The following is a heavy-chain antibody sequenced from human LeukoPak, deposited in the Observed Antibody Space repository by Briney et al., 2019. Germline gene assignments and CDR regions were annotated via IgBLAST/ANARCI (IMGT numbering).Heavy chain of an antibody. J-gene: IGHJ4*02. CDR3: ARVLRLRFSPYIFDY. D-gene: IGHD4-17*01. V-gene: IGHV4-34*01. CDR1: GGSFSGYH. Sequence: SETLSLTCAVYGGSFSGYHWSWIRQPPGKGLEWIGEINHSGSTNYNPSLKSRVTISVDTSKNQFSLKLSSVTAADTAVYYCARVLRLRFSPYIFDYWGQGTLVTVSS. CDR2: INHSGST.